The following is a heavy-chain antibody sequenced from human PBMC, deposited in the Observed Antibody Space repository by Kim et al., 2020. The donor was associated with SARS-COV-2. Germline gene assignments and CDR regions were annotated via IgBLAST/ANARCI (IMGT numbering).Heavy chain of an antibody. Sequence: GGSLRLSCAASGFTFSSYWMHWVRQAPGKGLVWVSRINSDGGTTSYADSVKGRFTISRDNAKSTLYLQMNSLRAEDTAVYYCASRRYTGTDYCFDDWGEGTLVIVSA. CDR3: ASRRYTGTDYCFDD. V-gene: IGHV3-74*01. CDR1: GFTFSSYW. J-gene: IGHJ4*02. D-gene: IGHD1-26*01. CDR2: INSDGGTT.